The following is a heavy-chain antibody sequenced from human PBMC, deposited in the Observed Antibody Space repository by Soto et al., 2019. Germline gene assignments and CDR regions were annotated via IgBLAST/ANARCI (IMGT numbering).Heavy chain of an antibody. D-gene: IGHD2-21*01. CDR3: AGDTVPHF. V-gene: IGHV4-34*01. J-gene: IGHJ4*02. CDR1: GGSFSGYY. Sequence: QVQLQQWGAGLLKPSETLSLTCAVYGGSFSGYYWSWIRQPPGKGLEWIGEINHSGSTNYNPSLKSRVTISVDTSKNQFSLKLSSVTAADTAVYYCAGDTVPHFWGQGTLVTVSS. CDR2: INHSGST.